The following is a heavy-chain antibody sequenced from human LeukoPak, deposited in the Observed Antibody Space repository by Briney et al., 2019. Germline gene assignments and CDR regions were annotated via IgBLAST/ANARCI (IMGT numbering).Heavy chain of an antibody. CDR2: ISGSGDST. V-gene: IGHV3-23*01. CDR3: AKEQEWLRFFDY. D-gene: IGHD5-12*01. Sequence: GGSLRLSCAASGFTFSSFGMSWVRQAPGKGLEWVSGISGSGDSTYYADSVKGRFTISRDNSKNTLYLQMNRLRAEDTAVYYCAKEQEWLRFFDYWGQGTLVTVSS. J-gene: IGHJ4*02. CDR1: GFTFSSFG.